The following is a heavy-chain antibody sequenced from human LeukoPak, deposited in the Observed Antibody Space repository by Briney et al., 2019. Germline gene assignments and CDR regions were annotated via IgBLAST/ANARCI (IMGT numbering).Heavy chain of an antibody. V-gene: IGHV4-39*07. CDR2: INYRGNT. D-gene: IGHD4-17*01. CDR3: ARLSDYGDYVDDY. CDR1: GGSITSSSYY. J-gene: IGHJ4*02. Sequence: SETLSLTCSVSGGSITSSSYYWGWIRQPPGKGPEWIGSINYRGNTYYSPSLKGRLTILVDTSKNQFSLKLTSVTAADTAVYYCARLSDYGDYVDDYWGQGTLVTVSS.